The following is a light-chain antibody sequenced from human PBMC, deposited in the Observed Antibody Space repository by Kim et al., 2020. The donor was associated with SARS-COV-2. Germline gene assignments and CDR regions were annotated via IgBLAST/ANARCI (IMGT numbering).Light chain of an antibody. Sequence: SYELTQSHSVSVATAQMARITCGGNNIGSTGVRWYRQKSGQDSVLVSYSDPNRPSGIPERLSGSNPGNTTTLTISRIESGDEADYYCQVWDSSSDVRVFGGGTQLTVL. V-gene: IGLV3-12*01. CDR3: QVWDSSSDVRV. CDR2: SDP. J-gene: IGLJ3*02. CDR1: NIGSTG.